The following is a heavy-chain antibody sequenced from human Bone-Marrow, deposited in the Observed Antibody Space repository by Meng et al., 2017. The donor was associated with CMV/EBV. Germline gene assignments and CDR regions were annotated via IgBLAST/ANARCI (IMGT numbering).Heavy chain of an antibody. V-gene: IGHV3-30-3*01. CDR2: ISYDGSNT. CDR3: ARASYEITMIVVD. J-gene: IGHJ4*02. CDR1: GFDFSSYS. Sequence: GESLKISCAASGFDFSSYSMHWVRQAPGKGLKWVAVISYDGSNTYYADSVKGRFTISRDFSKDTLYLQMNSLSAEDTAMYYCARASYEITMIVVDWGQGKLVTVSS. D-gene: IGHD3-22*01.